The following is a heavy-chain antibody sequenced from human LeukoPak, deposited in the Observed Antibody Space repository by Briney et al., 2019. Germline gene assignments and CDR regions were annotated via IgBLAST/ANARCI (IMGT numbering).Heavy chain of an antibody. Sequence: GGSLRLSCAASGFTFSTYGMHWVRQAPGKGLEWMADISRDGGNKHYADSVKGRFTISRDNSKNTVYLQMNSLRAEDTALYYCAKVGKSWDYHFDYWGQGTLVNVSS. CDR1: GFTFSTYG. CDR2: ISRDGGNK. CDR3: AKVGKSWDYHFDY. J-gene: IGHJ4*02. V-gene: IGHV3-30*18. D-gene: IGHD3-16*01.